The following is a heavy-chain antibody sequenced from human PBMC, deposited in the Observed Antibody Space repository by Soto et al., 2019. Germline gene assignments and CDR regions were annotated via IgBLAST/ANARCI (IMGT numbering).Heavy chain of an antibody. Sequence: GGSLRLSCADSGFTFSSYWMHWVRQIPGKGLVWGSRIHSNGSSTSYADSVKGRFTISRDDAKSTLYLQMNRLRAEDTAVYYCARAGVKTTIRNAFDIWAQGRMVTDSS. J-gene: IGHJ3*02. D-gene: IGHD3-10*01. CDR3: ARAGVKTTIRNAFDI. CDR1: GFTFSSYW. CDR2: IHSNGSST. V-gene: IGHV3-74*01.